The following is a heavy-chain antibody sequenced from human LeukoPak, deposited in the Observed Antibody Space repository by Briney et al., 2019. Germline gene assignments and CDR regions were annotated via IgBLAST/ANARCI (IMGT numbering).Heavy chain of an antibody. CDR3: ARGGVAGTVDY. V-gene: IGHV3-74*01. D-gene: IGHD6-19*01. J-gene: IGHJ4*02. Sequence: GGSLRLSWAASGFTFSSFWMYWVRQAPGKGLVWVSRINKDGSSTSYADSVKGRFTISRDNAKNTLYLQMNSLRAEDTAVYYCARGGVAGTVDYWGQGTLVTVSS. CDR2: INKDGSST. CDR1: GFTFSSFW.